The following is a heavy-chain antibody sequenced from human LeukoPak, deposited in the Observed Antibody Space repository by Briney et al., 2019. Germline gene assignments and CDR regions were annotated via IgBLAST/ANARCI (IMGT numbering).Heavy chain of an antibody. CDR3: ARDRGRYFDWSGPDY. V-gene: IGHV3-30-3*01. J-gene: IGHJ4*02. CDR2: ISYDGSNK. CDR1: GFTFSSYA. D-gene: IGHD3-9*01. Sequence: PGGSLRLSCAASGFTFSSYAMHWVRQAPGKGLEWVAVISYDGSNKYYADSVRGRFTISRDNSKNTLYLQMNSLRAEDTAVYYCARDRGRYFDWSGPDYWGQGTLVTVSS.